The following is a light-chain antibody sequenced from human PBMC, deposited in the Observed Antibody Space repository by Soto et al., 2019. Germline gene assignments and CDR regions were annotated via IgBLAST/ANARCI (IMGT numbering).Light chain of an antibody. Sequence: DIQLTQSPSFLSASVGDTVTITCRASQGMSTYLAWYQQKPGKVPKLLIRSASTFQSGVPPRFSGVGSGTEFTLSVSTLQPDDSGIYYCQQLNGYQLAFGGGTNVEIK. J-gene: IGKJ4*01. CDR2: SAS. CDR3: QQLNGYQLA. V-gene: IGKV1-9*01. CDR1: QGMSTY.